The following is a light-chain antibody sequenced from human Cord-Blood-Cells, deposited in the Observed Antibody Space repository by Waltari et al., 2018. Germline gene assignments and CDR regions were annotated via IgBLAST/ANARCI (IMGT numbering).Light chain of an antibody. Sequence: DIVMTQSPDPLALSLGERATIHCKSSQSVLYSANNKNYLAWYQQKPGQPPQLLIYWASTRESGVPDRFSGSGSGTDFTLTISSLQAEDVAVYYCQQYYTRITFGPGTKVDIK. CDR1: QSVLYSANNKNY. V-gene: IGKV4-1*01. J-gene: IGKJ3*01. CDR2: WAS. CDR3: QQYYTRIT.